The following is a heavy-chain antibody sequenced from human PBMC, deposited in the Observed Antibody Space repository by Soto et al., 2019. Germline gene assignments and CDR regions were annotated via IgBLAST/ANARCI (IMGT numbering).Heavy chain of an antibody. D-gene: IGHD3-22*01. Sequence: SVKVSCKASGGTFSSYAISWVRQAPGQGLEWMGGTIPIFGTANYAQKFQGRVTITADESTSTAYMELSSLRSEDTAVYYCARDTIPRITMIVVAPGAFDIWGQGTMVTVS. V-gene: IGHV1-69*13. CDR3: ARDTIPRITMIVVAPGAFDI. J-gene: IGHJ3*02. CDR2: TIPIFGTA. CDR1: GGTFSSYA.